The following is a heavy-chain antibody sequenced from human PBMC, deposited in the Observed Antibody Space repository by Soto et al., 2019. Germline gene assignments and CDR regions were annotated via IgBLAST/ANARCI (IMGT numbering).Heavy chain of an antibody. CDR3: AKSGQQHFGIYFDH. J-gene: IGHJ4*02. CDR2: ISGSGGST. V-gene: IGHV3-23*01. D-gene: IGHD3-3*01. CDR1: GFIVSGYA. Sequence: GGSLRLSCAASGFIVSGYAMSWVRQAPGKGLEWVSSISGSGGSTSYADSVKGRFTISRDYSKNTLSLQMNSLRAEDTAVYYCAKSGQQHFGIYFDHGGQGTLVTVSS.